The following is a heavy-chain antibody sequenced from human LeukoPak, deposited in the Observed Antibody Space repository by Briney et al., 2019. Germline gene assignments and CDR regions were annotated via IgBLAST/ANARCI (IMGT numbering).Heavy chain of an antibody. D-gene: IGHD1-1*01. CDR1: GYTFTSYG. CDR3: ARDNTTTGPFDY. CDR2: IDPSGGST. Sequence: ASVKVSCKASGYTFTSYGISWVRQAPGQGLEWMGIIDPSGGSTSYSQKFQGRVTMTRDTSTSTVYMELSSLRSEDTAVYYCARDNTTTGPFDYWGQGTLVTVSS. V-gene: IGHV1-46*01. J-gene: IGHJ4*02.